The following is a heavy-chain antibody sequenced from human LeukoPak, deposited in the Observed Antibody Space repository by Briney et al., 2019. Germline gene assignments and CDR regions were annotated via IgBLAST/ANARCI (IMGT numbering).Heavy chain of an antibody. CDR2: INPSGGST. CDR3: ARRGRRYYYDGSGYPFDY. J-gene: IGHJ4*02. Sequence: GASVKVSCKASGYTFTSYYMHWVRQAPGQGLEWMGIINPSGGSTSYAQKFQGRVTMTRDTSTSTVYMELSSLRSEDTAVYYCARRGRRYYYDGSGYPFDYWGQGTLVTVSS. CDR1: GYTFTSYY. V-gene: IGHV1-46*01. D-gene: IGHD3-22*01.